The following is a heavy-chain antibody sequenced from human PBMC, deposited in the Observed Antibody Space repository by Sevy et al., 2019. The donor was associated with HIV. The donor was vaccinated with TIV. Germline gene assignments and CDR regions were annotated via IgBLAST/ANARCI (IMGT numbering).Heavy chain of an antibody. D-gene: IGHD3-3*01. CDR3: TRDFYDFWSDYWSH. Sequence: GESLKISCTASGFTFGDYAMSWFRQAPGKGLEWVGFIRSKAYGGTTEYSASVKGRFTISRDDSKSIAYLQMNSLKTEDTSVYYCTRDFYDFWSDYWSHWGQGTLVTVSS. CDR2: IRSKAYGGTT. J-gene: IGHJ4*02. CDR1: GFTFGDYA. V-gene: IGHV3-49*03.